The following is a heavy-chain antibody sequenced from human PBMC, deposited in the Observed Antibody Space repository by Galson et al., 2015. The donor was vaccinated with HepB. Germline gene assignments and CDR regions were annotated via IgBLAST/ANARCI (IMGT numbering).Heavy chain of an antibody. J-gene: IGHJ4*02. Sequence: SLRLSCAASGFTFSSYGMHWVRQAPGKGLEWVAVISYDGSNKYYADSVKGRLTISRDNSKNTLYLQMNSLRAEDTAVYYCAKGYSGYDSSLDYWGQGTLVTVSS. D-gene: IGHD5-12*01. CDR1: GFTFSSYG. CDR2: ISYDGSNK. CDR3: AKGYSGYDSSLDY. V-gene: IGHV3-30*18.